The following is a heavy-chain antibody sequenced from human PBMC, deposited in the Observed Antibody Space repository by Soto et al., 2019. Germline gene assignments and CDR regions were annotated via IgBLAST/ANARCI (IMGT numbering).Heavy chain of an antibody. D-gene: IGHD3-16*01. CDR3: AKTYSYYYFDY. CDR1: GFTFSSFA. Sequence: EVQLLESGGGLVQPGGSLRLSCTASGFTFSSFAMSWVRQAPGKGLEWVSGITGSGTGTYYADSVSGRVTIPRDNSKHTLFLQMHSLRAEDTAVYYCAKTYSYYYFDYWGQGTLVAVSS. CDR2: ITGSGTGT. J-gene: IGHJ4*02. V-gene: IGHV3-23*01.